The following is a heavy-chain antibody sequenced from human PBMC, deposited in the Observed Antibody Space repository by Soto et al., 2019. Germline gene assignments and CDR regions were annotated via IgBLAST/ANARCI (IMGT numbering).Heavy chain of an antibody. J-gene: IGHJ4*02. CDR3: ARANPYYDFWSGYYLDY. Sequence: QVQLVQSGAEVKKPGSSVKVSCKASGGTFSSYAISWVRQAPGQGREWMGGIIPIFGTANYAQKFQGRVTITADESTSTAYMELSSLRSEDTAVYYCARANPYYDFWSGYYLDYWGQGTLVTVSS. CDR1: GGTFSSYA. CDR2: IIPIFGTA. D-gene: IGHD3-3*01. V-gene: IGHV1-69*01.